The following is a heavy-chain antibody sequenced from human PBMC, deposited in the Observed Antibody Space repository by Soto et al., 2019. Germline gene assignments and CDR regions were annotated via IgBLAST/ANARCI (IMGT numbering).Heavy chain of an antibody. D-gene: IGHD3-16*01. Sequence: EVQLLQSGGGLVQPGGSLRLSCAASGFIFSNYAMNRVRQAPGRGLEWVSIVTSRGDTTYYADSVKGRFTISRDNSKNTLYLQVNSLPAEDTAVYYCAKDRLGGGLDYWGQGTLVSVSS. CDR2: VTSRGDTT. CDR3: AKDRLGGGLDY. CDR1: GFIFSNYA. J-gene: IGHJ4*02. V-gene: IGHV3-23*01.